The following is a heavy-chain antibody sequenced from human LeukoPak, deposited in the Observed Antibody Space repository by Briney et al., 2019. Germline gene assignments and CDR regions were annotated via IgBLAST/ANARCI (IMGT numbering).Heavy chain of an antibody. D-gene: IGHD6-13*01. V-gene: IGHV1-69*04. CDR3: ANENSSSWYARSEYFQH. J-gene: IGHJ1*01. CDR1: GGTFSSYA. CDR2: IIPILGIA. Sequence: ASVKVSCKASGGTFSSYAISWVRQAPGQGLEWMGRIIPILGIANYAQKFQGRVTITADKSTSTAYVELSSLRSEDAAVYYCANENSSSWYARSEYFQHWGQGTLVTVSS.